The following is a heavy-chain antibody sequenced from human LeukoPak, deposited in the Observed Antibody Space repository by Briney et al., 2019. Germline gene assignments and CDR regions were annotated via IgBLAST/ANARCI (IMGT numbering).Heavy chain of an antibody. CDR2: IYTSGST. V-gene: IGHV4-61*02. CDR1: GGSISSGSYY. Sequence: SETLSLSCTVSGGSISSGSYYWSWNRQPAGKGLEGIVRIYTSGSTNYNPSLKSRVTISVDTSKNQFSLKLSSVTAADTAVYYCASGSSTSSTYDYWGQGTLVTVSS. D-gene: IGHD2-2*01. J-gene: IGHJ4*02. CDR3: ASGSSTSSTYDY.